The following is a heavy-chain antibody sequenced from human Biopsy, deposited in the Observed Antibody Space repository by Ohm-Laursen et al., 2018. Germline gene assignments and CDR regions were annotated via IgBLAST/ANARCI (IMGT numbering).Heavy chain of an antibody. D-gene: IGHD6-25*01. CDR2: ISGYNGDT. CDR3: ARIAAAGWDDY. CDR1: GYKFTSYG. J-gene: IGHJ4*02. V-gene: IGHV1-18*01. Sequence: SVKVSCKASGYKFTSYGMSWVRQAPGQGFEWMGRISGYNGDTNYAQKFQGRITMTIDAATSTGYMDLRSLKSDDTAVYYCARIAAAGWDDYWGQGTLVTVSS.